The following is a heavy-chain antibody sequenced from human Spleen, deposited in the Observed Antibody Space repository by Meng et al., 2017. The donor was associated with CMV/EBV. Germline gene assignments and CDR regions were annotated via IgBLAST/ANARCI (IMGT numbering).Heavy chain of an antibody. CDR1: GFTVSSNY. V-gene: IGHV3-53*01. CDR2: IYSGGAT. J-gene: IGHJ4*02. D-gene: IGHD2-21*02. Sequence: GESLKISCVVSGFTVSSNYMTWVRQAPGQGLEWVPVIYSGGATYYADSVKGRFIISRDNSKNTLYLQMNSLRAEDTAVYYCARGLLLVGDHFDYWGEGTLVTVSS. CDR3: ARGLLLVGDHFDY.